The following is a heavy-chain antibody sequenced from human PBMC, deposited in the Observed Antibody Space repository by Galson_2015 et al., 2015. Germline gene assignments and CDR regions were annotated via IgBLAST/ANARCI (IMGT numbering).Heavy chain of an antibody. CDR1: GYTFTGYY. V-gene: IGHV1-2*06. Sequence: SVKVSCKASGYTFTGYYMHWVRQAPGQGLEWMGRINPNSGGTNYAQKFQGRVTMTRDTSISTAYMELSRLRSDDTAVYYCARDRPTGTTVTTWFWFDPWGQGTLVTVSS. J-gene: IGHJ5*02. CDR2: INPNSGGT. D-gene: IGHD4-11*01. CDR3: ARDRPTGTTVTTWFWFDP.